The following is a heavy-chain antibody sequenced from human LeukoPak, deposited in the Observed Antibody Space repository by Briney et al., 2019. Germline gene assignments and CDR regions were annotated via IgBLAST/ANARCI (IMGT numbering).Heavy chain of an antibody. CDR2: INHSGST. CDR3: ARVCPRIAAAELGY. J-gene: IGHJ4*02. V-gene: IGHV4-34*01. CDR1: GGSFSGYY. D-gene: IGHD6-13*01. Sequence: SETLSLTCAVYGGSFSGYYWSWIRQPPGKGLEWIGEINHSGSTNYNPSLKSRVTISVDTSKNQSSLKLSSVTAADTAVYYCARVCPRIAAAELGYWGQGTLVTVSS.